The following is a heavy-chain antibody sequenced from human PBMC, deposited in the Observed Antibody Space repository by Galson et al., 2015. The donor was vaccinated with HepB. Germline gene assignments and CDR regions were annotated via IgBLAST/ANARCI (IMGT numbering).Heavy chain of an antibody. CDR3: ARARYSTSPPDY. J-gene: IGHJ4*02. Sequence: SVKVSCKASGYTFSTYSIIWVRQALGQGLEWMGWISIYNGDTDYAQKFQGRVTTTTDRSTSTAYMKLRSLRFDDTAVYYCARARYSTSPPDYWGQGTLVTVSS. CDR2: ISIYNGDT. V-gene: IGHV1-18*01. D-gene: IGHD2/OR15-2a*01. CDR1: GYTFSTYS.